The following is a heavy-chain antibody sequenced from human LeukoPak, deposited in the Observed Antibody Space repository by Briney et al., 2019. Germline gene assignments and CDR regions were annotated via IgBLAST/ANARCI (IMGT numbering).Heavy chain of an antibody. D-gene: IGHD4-23*01. V-gene: IGHV4-61*02. J-gene: IGHJ5*02. CDR3: ARALDYGGNSRAAWFDP. Sequence: SETLSLTCTVSGGSISSGSYYWSWIRQPAGKGLEWIGRIYTSGSTNYNPSLKSRVTISVDTSKNQFSLKLSSVTAADTAVYYCARALDYGGNSRAAWFDPWGQGTLVTVSS. CDR2: IYTSGST. CDR1: GGSISSGSYY.